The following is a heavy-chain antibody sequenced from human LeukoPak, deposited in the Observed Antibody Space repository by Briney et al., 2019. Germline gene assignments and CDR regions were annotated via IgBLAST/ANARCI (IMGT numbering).Heavy chain of an antibody. Sequence: SETLSLTCTVSGGSISSYYWTWIRQAPGKGLEWIGNVYCTGSTSYNPSLKSRVTISVDASKNHFSLRLTSVTAADTAVYYCARYLSSGLDYWGQGTLVTVSS. CDR1: GGSISSYY. CDR2: VYCTGST. V-gene: IGHV4-59*01. J-gene: IGHJ4*02. D-gene: IGHD3-22*01. CDR3: ARYLSSGLDY.